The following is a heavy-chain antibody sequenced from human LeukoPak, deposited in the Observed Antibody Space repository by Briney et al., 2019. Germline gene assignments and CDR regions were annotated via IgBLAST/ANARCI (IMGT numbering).Heavy chain of an antibody. CDR3: ARVPYSGTYYVDS. CDR2: VYHSGST. CDR1: GYSISSGYY. Sequence: KPSEILSLTCAVSGYSISSGYYWGWIRQPPGEGLEWIGSVYHSGSTYYNPSLSSRVTISVDTSKNQFSLKLSSVTAADTAVYYCARVPYSGTYYVDSWGQGTLVTVSS. D-gene: IGHD1-26*01. J-gene: IGHJ4*02. V-gene: IGHV4-38-2*01.